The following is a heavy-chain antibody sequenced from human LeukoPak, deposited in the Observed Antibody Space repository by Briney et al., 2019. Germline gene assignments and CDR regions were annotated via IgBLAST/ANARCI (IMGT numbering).Heavy chain of an antibody. J-gene: IGHJ4*02. D-gene: IGHD3-10*01. CDR3: AKYGSGSYYKKHLDY. Sequence: GGSLRLSCAASGFTFSSYAMSWVRQAPGKGLEWVSAISGSGGSTYYADSVKGRFTISRDNSKNTLCLQMNSLRAEDTAVYYCAKYGSGSYYKKHLDYWGQGTLVTVSS. CDR1: GFTFSSYA. V-gene: IGHV3-23*01. CDR2: ISGSGGST.